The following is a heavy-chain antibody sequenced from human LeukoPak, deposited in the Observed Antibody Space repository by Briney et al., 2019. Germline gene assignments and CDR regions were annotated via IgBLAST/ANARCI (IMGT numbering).Heavy chain of an antibody. D-gene: IGHD1-26*01. J-gene: IGHJ6*03. CDR3: SRDRSGSHYYMDA. V-gene: IGHV3-74*01. CDR2: IDSDGSGT. Sequence: PGGSLRLSCVASGFIFSTEWMHWVRQAPGKGLEWVARIDSDGSGTRYADSVKGRFTISRDNVKNTVDLQMNSLRAEDTAVYYCSRDRSGSHYYMDAWGRGTTVTVSS. CDR1: GFIFSTEW.